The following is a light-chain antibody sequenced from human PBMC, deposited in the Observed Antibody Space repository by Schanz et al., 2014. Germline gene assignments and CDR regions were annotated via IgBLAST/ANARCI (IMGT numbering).Light chain of an antibody. CDR2: SNN. CDR1: SSNIGSNY. CDR3: AAWDESLSGWV. Sequence: QSVLTQPPSVSGTPGQLVTIPCSGSSSNIGSNYVYWYQQLPGTAPKLVIYSNNQRPSGVPDRFSGSRSGTSASLAISGLQSEDEADFYCAAWDESLSGWVFGGGTKLTVL. J-gene: IGLJ3*02. V-gene: IGLV1-47*01.